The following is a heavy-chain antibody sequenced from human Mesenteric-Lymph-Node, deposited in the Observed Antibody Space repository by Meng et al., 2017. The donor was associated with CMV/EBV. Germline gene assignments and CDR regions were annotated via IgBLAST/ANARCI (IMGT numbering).Heavy chain of an antibody. D-gene: IGHD2-2*01. CDR1: GFTFSSYS. CDR2: ISYDGSNK. J-gene: IGHJ4*02. CDR3: ARGPQYQLLNY. Sequence: GESLKISCAASGFTFSSYSMNWVRQAPGKGLEWVAVISYDGSNKYYADSVKGRFTISRDNSKNTLYLQMNSLRAEDTAVYYCARGPQYQLLNYWGQGTLVTVSS. V-gene: IGHV3-30*03.